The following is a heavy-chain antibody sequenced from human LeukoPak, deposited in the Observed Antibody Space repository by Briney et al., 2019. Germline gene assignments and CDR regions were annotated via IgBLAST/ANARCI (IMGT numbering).Heavy chain of an antibody. D-gene: IGHD3-10*01. V-gene: IGHV3-21*06. CDR1: GFTFSNYG. Sequence: KPGGSLRLSCAASGFTFSNYGMNWVRQAPGKGLEWVSFTDTSGRYVYYGDSVKGRFTISRDNAKNLLFLQMNGLRAEDTAHYYCARGRSITLLRGVAMSDGFDIWGQGAMVAVSS. CDR3: ARGRSITLLRGVAMSDGFDI. J-gene: IGHJ3*02. CDR2: TDTSGRYV.